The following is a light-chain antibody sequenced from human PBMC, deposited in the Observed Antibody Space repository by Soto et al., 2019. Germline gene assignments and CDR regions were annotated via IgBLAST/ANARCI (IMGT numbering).Light chain of an antibody. CDR1: SGVAGGYNY. CDR3: SSYTSSSTLGV. V-gene: IGLV2-14*03. Sequence: QSALTQPASVSGSPGQSITISCTGTSGVAGGYNYVSWYQQHSGKAPKLMIYDVSNRPSGVSNRFSGSKSGNTASLTISGLQSEDDADYYCSSYTSSSTLGVFGGGTKLTVL. CDR2: DVS. J-gene: IGLJ3*02.